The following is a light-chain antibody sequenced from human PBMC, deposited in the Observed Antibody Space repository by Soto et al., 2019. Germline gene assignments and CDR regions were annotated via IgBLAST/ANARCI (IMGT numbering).Light chain of an antibody. CDR1: QSISSY. CDR2: AAS. CDR3: QQSYSNPRTT. Sequence: DIQMTQSPSSLSASVGDRVTITCRASQSISSYLNWYQQKPGKAPKLLIYAASSLQSGVPSRFSGSGSGTDFTLTISSLQPEDFATYYCQQSYSNPRTTFGQGTKVDIK. V-gene: IGKV1-39*01. J-gene: IGKJ1*01.